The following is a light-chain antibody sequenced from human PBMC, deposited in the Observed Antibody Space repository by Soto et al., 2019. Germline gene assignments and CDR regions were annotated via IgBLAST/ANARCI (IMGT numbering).Light chain of an antibody. CDR2: KAS. Sequence: DIQMTQSPSTLSASVGDRVTIACRASQSIGSYLAWYQQRPGKAPKLLIYKASSLESGVPSRFSGSGSGTEFTLTISSLQTDDFASYYCQQYNSYSYTFGQGTRLEIK. V-gene: IGKV1-5*03. CDR1: QSIGSY. J-gene: IGKJ5*01. CDR3: QQYNSYSYT.